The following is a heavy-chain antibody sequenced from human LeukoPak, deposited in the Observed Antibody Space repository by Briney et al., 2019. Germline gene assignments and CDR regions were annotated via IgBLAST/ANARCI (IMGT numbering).Heavy chain of an antibody. Sequence: GGSPRLSCSASGFTFSSYAMHWVRQAPGKGLEYVSAISSNVGSTYYADSVKGRFTISRDNSKNTLYLQMSSLRAEDTAVYYCVKDAEGNYYGSGSYYTFFDYWGQGTLVTVSS. CDR3: VKDAEGNYYGSGSYYTFFDY. D-gene: IGHD3-10*01. J-gene: IGHJ4*02. V-gene: IGHV3-64D*06. CDR2: ISSNVGST. CDR1: GFTFSSYA.